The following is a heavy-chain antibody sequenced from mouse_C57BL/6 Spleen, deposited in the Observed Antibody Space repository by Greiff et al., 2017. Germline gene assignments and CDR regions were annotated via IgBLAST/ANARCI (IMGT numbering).Heavy chain of an antibody. D-gene: IGHD1-1*01. CDR2: ISSGGSYT. CDR3: ARYYYGSSNYYAMDY. CDR1: GFTFSSYG. J-gene: IGHJ4*01. V-gene: IGHV5-6*01. Sequence: EVKLVESGGDLVKPGGSLKLSCAASGFTFSSYGMTWVRQTPAQRLEWVATISSGGSYTYYPDSVKGRFTISRDNAKNTLYLQMSSLKAEYTAMYYCARYYYGSSNYYAMDYWGQGTSGTVSS.